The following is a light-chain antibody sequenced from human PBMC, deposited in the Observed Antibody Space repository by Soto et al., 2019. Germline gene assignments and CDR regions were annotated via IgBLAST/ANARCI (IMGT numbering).Light chain of an antibody. CDR1: SGDVGAYDF. CDR3: VSFTVHYSYV. Sequence: QSVLTQPPSASGSPGQSITISCTGTSGDVGAYDFVSWYQHHPGKAPRLVIYDVSRRPAGASDRFSGSKSGSTASLTISSLQAEDEADYYCVSFTVHYSYVFGTGTKVTV. J-gene: IGLJ1*01. CDR2: DVS. V-gene: IGLV2-14*01.